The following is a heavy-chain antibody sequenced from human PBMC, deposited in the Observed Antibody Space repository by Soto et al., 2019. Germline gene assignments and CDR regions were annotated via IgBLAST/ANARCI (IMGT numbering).Heavy chain of an antibody. CDR3: ARVTVTGYFDWLDP. CDR2: LDHQGYS. CDR1: GAPITSNY. Sequence: SETLSLTGSVSGAPITSNYWTWIRQPPGKGLEWIGYLDHQGYSNYSPSLRSRVSMSIDTSKNQLSLKVHSVTAADTAVYYCARVTVTGYFDWLDPWGQGTLVTVSS. V-gene: IGHV4-59*01. D-gene: IGHD3-9*01. J-gene: IGHJ5*02.